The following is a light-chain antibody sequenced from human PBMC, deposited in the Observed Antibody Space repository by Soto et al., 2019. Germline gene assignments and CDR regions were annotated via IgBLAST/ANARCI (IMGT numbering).Light chain of an antibody. CDR3: QQYSSYFWT. Sequence: SQMTQPPSTLSGSLRDRVTITCRASQTISSWLAWYQQKPGKAPKLLIYKASTLKSGVPSRFSGSGSGTEFTLTISSLQPDDFATYYCQQYSSYFWTFGQGTKVDIK. CDR1: QTISSW. V-gene: IGKV1-5*03. J-gene: IGKJ1*01. CDR2: KAS.